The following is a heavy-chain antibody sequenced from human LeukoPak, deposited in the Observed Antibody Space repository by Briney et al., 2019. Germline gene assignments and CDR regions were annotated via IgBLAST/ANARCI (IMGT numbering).Heavy chain of an antibody. Sequence: GGSLRPSCAAAGFTFSSYDMHWVRQATGKGLEWVSAIGTAGDTYYPGSVKGRFTISRENAKNSLYLQMNSLRAGDTAVYYCARSWSSSSWYYFDYWGQGTLVTVSS. J-gene: IGHJ4*02. D-gene: IGHD6-13*01. CDR1: GFTFSSYD. V-gene: IGHV3-13*01. CDR2: IGTAGDT. CDR3: ARSWSSSSWYYFDY.